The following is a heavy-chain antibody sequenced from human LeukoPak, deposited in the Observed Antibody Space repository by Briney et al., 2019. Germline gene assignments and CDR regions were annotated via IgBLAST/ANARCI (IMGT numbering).Heavy chain of an antibody. V-gene: IGHV3-23*01. Sequence: GGSLRLSCAASGFTFSSYAMSWVRQAPGKGLEWVSAISGSGGSTYYADSVKGRFTISRDNSKNTLYLQMNSLRAEDTAVYYCTTYDYHYDILTGYYRGLDYWGQGTLVTVSS. CDR2: ISGSGGST. CDR3: TTYDYHYDILTGYYRGLDY. D-gene: IGHD3-9*01. J-gene: IGHJ4*02. CDR1: GFTFSSYA.